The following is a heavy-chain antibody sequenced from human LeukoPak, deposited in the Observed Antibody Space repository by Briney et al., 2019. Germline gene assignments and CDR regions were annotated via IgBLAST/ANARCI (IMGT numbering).Heavy chain of an antibody. D-gene: IGHD3-10*01. V-gene: IGHV4-59*01. CDR3: ARGGGFGSPPAY. Sequence: SETLSLTCTVSGGSISNYYWSWIRQPPGKGLEWIGYIYHSGSVNYNPSLKSRVTISVDTTNNQFSLKLNSVTAADTAVYYCARGGGFGSPPAYWGQGTLATVSS. J-gene: IGHJ4*02. CDR2: IYHSGSV. CDR1: GGSISNYY.